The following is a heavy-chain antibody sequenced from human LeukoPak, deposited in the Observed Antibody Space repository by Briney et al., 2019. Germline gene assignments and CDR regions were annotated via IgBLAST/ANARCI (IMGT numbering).Heavy chain of an antibody. D-gene: IGHD6-13*01. CDR3: ARNADSSSWYLFFQH. V-gene: IGHV1-18*01. Sequence: ASVKVSCKASGYTFASYVINCVRQAPGQGLEWMGWISSYNGNTNYAQKLRGRVTMTTDTSTSTAYMELRSLRSDDTAVYYCARNADSSSWYLFFQHWGQGTLVTVSS. CDR1: GYTFASYV. CDR2: ISSYNGNT. J-gene: IGHJ1*01.